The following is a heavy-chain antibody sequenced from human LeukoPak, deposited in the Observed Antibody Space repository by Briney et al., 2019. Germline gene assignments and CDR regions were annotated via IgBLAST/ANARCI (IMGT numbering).Heavy chain of an antibody. Sequence: GGSLRLSCAASGFTFSSYGMHWVRQAPGKGLEWVAVISYDGTNKYYADSVKGRFTISRDNSKNTLYLQMNSLRAEDTAVYFCAREGSGYTYGYNDAFDLWGQGTMVTVSS. D-gene: IGHD5-18*01. V-gene: IGHV3-30*03. J-gene: IGHJ3*01. CDR3: AREGSGYTYGYNDAFDL. CDR1: GFTFSSYG. CDR2: ISYDGTNK.